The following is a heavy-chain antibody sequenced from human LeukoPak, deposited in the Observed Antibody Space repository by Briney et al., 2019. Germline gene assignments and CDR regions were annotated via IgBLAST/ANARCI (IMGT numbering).Heavy chain of an antibody. CDR3: AKVALGYCSGSACYYFDY. CDR1: GFTFSGYA. J-gene: IGHJ4*02. D-gene: IGHD2-15*01. V-gene: IGHV3-23*01. Sequence: GGSLRLSCAASGFTFSGYAMSWVRQAPGKGLEWVSSIKAFGASTYYADSVEGRFTISRDNSKNTLYVQMNSLRAEDTAVYYCAKVALGYCSGSACYYFDYGGQGTLVTVSS. CDR2: IKAFGAST.